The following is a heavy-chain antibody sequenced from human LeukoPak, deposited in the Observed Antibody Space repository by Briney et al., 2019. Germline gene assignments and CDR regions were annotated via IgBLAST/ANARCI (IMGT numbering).Heavy chain of an antibody. Sequence: PGGSLRLSCAVSGFTLTTYAMSWVRQAPGKGLEWVSAISGSGGVTWYADSVKGRFTISRDNSKYTLSLQMNSLRAEDTAVYYCAKVDNWKYGHHDYWGQGTLVTVSS. J-gene: IGHJ4*02. CDR1: GFTLTTYA. CDR3: AKVDNWKYGHHDY. V-gene: IGHV3-23*01. D-gene: IGHD1-1*01. CDR2: ISGSGGVT.